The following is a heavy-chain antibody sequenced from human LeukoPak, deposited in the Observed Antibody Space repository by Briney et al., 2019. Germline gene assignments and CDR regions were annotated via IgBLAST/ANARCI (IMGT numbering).Heavy chain of an antibody. CDR1: GGSISSSSYY. V-gene: IGHV4-39*07. CDR2: IYCSGST. J-gene: IGHJ4*02. Sequence: SETLSLTCTVSGGSISSSSYYWGWIRRPPGKGLEWIGSIYCSGSTYYNPSLKSRVTISVDTSKNQFSLKLSSVTAADTAVYYCASPRRDGYNWGYYFDYWGQGTLVTVSS. CDR3: ASPRRDGYNWGYYFDY. D-gene: IGHD5-24*01.